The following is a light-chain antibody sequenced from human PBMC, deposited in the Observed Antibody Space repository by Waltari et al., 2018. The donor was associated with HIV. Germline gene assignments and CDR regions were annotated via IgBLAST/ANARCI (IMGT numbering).Light chain of an antibody. J-gene: IGKJ2*01. V-gene: IGKV3-15*01. CDR1: QSISSD. CDR3: QQYNNWPPGMYA. Sequence: EIVMMQSPATLYVSPGDRATLPCRASQSISSDLAWYQQKPGQAPRLLIYGASTRAPGIPVKFTGSGSGTEFTLTIRSLQSEDFAIYYCQQYNNWPPGMYAFGQGTKLEMK. CDR2: GAS.